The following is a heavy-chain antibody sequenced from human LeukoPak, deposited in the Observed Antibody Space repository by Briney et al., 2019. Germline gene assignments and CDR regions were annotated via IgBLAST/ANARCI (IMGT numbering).Heavy chain of an antibody. D-gene: IGHD5-12*01. CDR2: INHGEDS. V-gene: IGHV4-34*01. Sequence: SETLSLTCAVYGGSFTDCYWSWIRQPPGKGLEWIGDINHGEDSKYNPSLKSRVSMSVDTSKNQLSLKLSSVTAADTAVYYCARGGYAHAMNWFDPWGQGTLVTVSS. CDR1: GGSFTDCY. CDR3: ARGGYAHAMNWFDP. J-gene: IGHJ5*02.